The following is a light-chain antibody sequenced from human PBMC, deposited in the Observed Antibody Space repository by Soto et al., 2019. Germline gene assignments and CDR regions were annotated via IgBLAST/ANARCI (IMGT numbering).Light chain of an antibody. J-gene: IGLJ1*01. CDR3: QSYDSSLSGYV. CDR1: SSNIGAGYE. CDR2: ENN. Sequence: QSVLTQPPSVSEAPGQRVTISCTGSSSNIGAGYEAHWYQQVPGTAPKLLIYENNNRPSEVPDRFSGSKSGTSASLAITGRQAEDEAEYYCQSYDSSLSGYVLGTGTKVTVL. V-gene: IGLV1-40*01.